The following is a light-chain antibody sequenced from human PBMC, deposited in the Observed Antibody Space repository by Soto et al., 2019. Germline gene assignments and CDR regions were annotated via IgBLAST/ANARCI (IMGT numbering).Light chain of an antibody. CDR1: PSVSNS. CDR2: DAS. Sequence: ESVLTQSPATLSLSPGERATLSCRASPSVSNSLAWYQHKPGQAPRLLIYDASNRSTGVPTRFSGSGSGTDFTLTNSSLEPEAFAVYYCQQRNKWPPVTFGGGTRVEIK. CDR3: QQRNKWPPVT. J-gene: IGKJ4*01. V-gene: IGKV3-11*01.